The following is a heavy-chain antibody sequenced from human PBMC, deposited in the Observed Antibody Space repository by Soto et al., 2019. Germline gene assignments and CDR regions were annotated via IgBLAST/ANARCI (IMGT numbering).Heavy chain of an antibody. Sequence: ASVKVSCKASGYTFTSYGISWVRQAPGQGLEWMGWISAYNGNTNYAQKLQGRVTMTTDTSTSTAYMELRSLRSDDTAVYYCARAHSGIVPAARNWFDPWGQGTLVTVSS. CDR1: GYTFTSYG. CDR3: ARAHSGIVPAARNWFDP. D-gene: IGHD2-2*01. CDR2: ISAYNGNT. J-gene: IGHJ5*02. V-gene: IGHV1-18*04.